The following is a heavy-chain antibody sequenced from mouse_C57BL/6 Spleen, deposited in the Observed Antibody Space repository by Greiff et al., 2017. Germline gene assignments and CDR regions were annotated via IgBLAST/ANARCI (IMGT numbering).Heavy chain of an antibody. D-gene: IGHD2-4*01. CDR3: ARFPIYYDYDDYAMDY. J-gene: IGHJ4*01. CDR2: ILPGSGST. V-gene: IGHV1-9*01. Sequence: VQLQESGAELMKPGASVKLSCKATGYTFTGYWIEWVKQRPGHGLEWIGEILPGSGSTNYNEKFKGKATFTADTSSNTAYMQLSSLTTEDSAIYYCARFPIYYDYDDYAMDYWGQGTSVTVSS. CDR1: GYTFTGYW.